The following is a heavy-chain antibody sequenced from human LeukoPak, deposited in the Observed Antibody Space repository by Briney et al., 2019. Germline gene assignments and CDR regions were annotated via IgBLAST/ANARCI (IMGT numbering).Heavy chain of an antibody. Sequence: ASVKVSCKVSGYTLTELSMYWVRQAPGRGLEWMGGFYPEDGETIYAQKFQGRVSMTEDTSTDIAYMELSSLRSEDTAVYYCETGARGYAFWSVYSVFFFYYWGQETLVTVSS. CDR1: GYTLTELS. CDR2: FYPEDGET. D-gene: IGHD3-3*01. V-gene: IGHV1-24*01. CDR3: ETGARGYAFWSVYSVFFFYY. J-gene: IGHJ4*02.